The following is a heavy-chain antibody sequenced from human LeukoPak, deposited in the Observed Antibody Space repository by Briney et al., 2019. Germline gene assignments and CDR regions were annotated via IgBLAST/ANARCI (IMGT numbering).Heavy chain of an antibody. Sequence: GESLKISCKGSGYSFTSYWIGWVRQMPGKGLEWMGIIYPGDSDTRYSPSFQGQVTISADKSISTAYLQWSSLKASDTAMYYCARLLGSGYYSGAFDIWGQGTLVTVSS. CDR2: IYPGDSDT. CDR3: ARLLGSGYYSGAFDI. V-gene: IGHV5-51*01. J-gene: IGHJ4*02. CDR1: GYSFTSYW. D-gene: IGHD3-22*01.